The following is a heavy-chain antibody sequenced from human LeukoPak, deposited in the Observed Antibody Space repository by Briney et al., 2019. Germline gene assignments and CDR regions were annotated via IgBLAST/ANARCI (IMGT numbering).Heavy chain of an antibody. D-gene: IGHD2-15*01. CDR1: GFTFRNYW. CDR2: IKKDGSEN. Sequence: AGSLRLLCAPSGFTFRNYWMNWVRQAPGKGLEWVSNIKKDGSENNYVDSVKGRFTISRDNAKNSLYLQMNSLRVDDTAVYYCAGDRGGAESHGFDAFDLWGQGTIVTVSS. CDR3: AGDRGGAESHGFDAFDL. J-gene: IGHJ3*01. V-gene: IGHV3-7*01.